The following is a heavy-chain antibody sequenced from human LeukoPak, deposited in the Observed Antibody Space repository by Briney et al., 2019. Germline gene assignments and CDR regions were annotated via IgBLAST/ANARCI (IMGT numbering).Heavy chain of an antibody. V-gene: IGHV1-69*04. J-gene: IGHJ5*02. D-gene: IGHD3-10*02. Sequence: SVKVSCKASGGTFSSYAISWVRQAPGQGLEWMGRIIPILGIANYAQKFQGRVTITADKSTSTAYMELSSLRSEDTAVYYCASAGYLRGVTPFALTNWFDPWGQGTLVTVSS. CDR3: ASAGYLRGVTPFALTNWFDP. CDR2: IIPILGIA. CDR1: GGTFSSYA.